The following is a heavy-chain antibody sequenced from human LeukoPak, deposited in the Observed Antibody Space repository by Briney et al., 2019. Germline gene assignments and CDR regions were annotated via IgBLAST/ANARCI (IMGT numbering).Heavy chain of an antibody. V-gene: IGHV3-21*01. CDR3: ARDEWGDAFDI. CDR2: ISSSSSQI. CDR1: GFTFSSYA. D-gene: IGHD1-26*01. J-gene: IGHJ3*02. Sequence: GESMRLSCAASGFTFSSYAMSWVRQVPGKGLEWVSSISSSSSQIHSADLVRGRFTISRDNAKNSLFLQMNSLRAEDTAVYYCARDEWGDAFDIWGQGTMVTVFS.